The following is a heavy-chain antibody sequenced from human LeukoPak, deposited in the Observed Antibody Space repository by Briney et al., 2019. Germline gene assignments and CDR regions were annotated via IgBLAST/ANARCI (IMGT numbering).Heavy chain of an antibody. Sequence: PGGSLGLSCAASGFTFSSYAMHWVRQAPGKGLEWVAVISYDGSNKYYADSVKGRFTISRDNSKNTLYLQMNSLRAEDTAVYYCASEYAYSGSYAFDCWGQGTLVTVSS. J-gene: IGHJ4*02. CDR1: GFTFSSYA. V-gene: IGHV3-30-3*01. CDR2: ISYDGSNK. D-gene: IGHD1-26*01. CDR3: ASEYAYSGSYAFDC.